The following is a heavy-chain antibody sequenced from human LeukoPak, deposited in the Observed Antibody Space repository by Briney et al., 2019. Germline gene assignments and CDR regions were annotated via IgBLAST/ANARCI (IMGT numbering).Heavy chain of an antibody. V-gene: IGHV3-30*18. CDR3: AKGYGSGSLDY. CDR1: GFTFSSYG. J-gene: IGHJ4*02. CDR2: ISYDGSNK. D-gene: IGHD3-10*01. Sequence: PGRSLRLSCAASGFTFSSYGMRWVRQAPGKGLEWVAVISYDGSNKYYADSVKGRFTISRDNSKNTLYLQMNSLRAEDTAVYYCAKGYGSGSLDYWGQGTLVTVSS.